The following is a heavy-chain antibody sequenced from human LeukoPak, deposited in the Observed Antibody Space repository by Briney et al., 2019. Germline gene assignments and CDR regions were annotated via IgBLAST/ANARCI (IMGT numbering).Heavy chain of an antibody. CDR3: ARTITMMAFDI. D-gene: IGHD3-22*01. V-gene: IGHV4-39*07. CDR2: IYYSGTS. Sequence: SETLSLTCSVSGGSFSSSTYYWGWIRQPPGKGLEWIGAIYYSGTSYYNSSLKSRVTISVDTSKNQFSLKLSSVTAADTAVYYCARTITMMAFDIWGQGTMVTVSS. CDR1: GGSFSSSTYY. J-gene: IGHJ3*02.